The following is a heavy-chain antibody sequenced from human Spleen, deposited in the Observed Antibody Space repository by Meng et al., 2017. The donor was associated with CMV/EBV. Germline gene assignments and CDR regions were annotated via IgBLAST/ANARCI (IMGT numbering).Heavy chain of an antibody. J-gene: IGHJ4*02. D-gene: IGHD6-19*01. CDR3: ARDSQWLAFDY. CDR1: GFTFSSYS. Sequence: GGSLRLSCAASGFTFSSYSMNWVRQAPGKGLEWVSSISSSGSYIYYADSMKGRFTISRDNAKNSLYLQMNSLRAEDTAVYYCARDSQWLAFDYWGQGTLVTV. V-gene: IGHV3-21*01. CDR2: ISSSGSYI.